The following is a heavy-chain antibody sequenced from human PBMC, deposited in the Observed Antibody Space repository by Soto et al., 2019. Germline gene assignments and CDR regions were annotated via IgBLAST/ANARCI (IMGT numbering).Heavy chain of an antibody. Sequence: GGSLRLSCAASGFTLDDYTMHWVRQAPGKGLEWVSLISWDGGSTYYADSVKRRFTISRANSKTSIYLHMNRLRTEDTALYYCAKDGGVGATNCYGIDDWGQGTTVTVSS. J-gene: IGHJ6*02. V-gene: IGHV3-43*01. CDR3: AKDGGVGATNCYGIDD. D-gene: IGHD1-26*01. CDR2: ISWDGGST. CDR1: GFTLDDYT.